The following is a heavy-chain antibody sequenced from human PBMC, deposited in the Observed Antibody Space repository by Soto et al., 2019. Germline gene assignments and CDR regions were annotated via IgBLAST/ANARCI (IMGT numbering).Heavy chain of an antibody. D-gene: IGHD3-10*01. Sequence: EVHLEQSGAEMRKAGASLRVSCKATGYEFTDFSIHWLQQAPGKGPEWMGLVDPKHGEAVYAEKFQGRITITADTSIDTVYMEIHYLRAEDTAVYFCATEVFGGNWFDPWGQGSLVTVSS. CDR2: VDPKHGEA. CDR3: ATEVFGGNWFDP. J-gene: IGHJ5*02. V-gene: IGHV1-69-2*01. CDR1: GYEFTDFS.